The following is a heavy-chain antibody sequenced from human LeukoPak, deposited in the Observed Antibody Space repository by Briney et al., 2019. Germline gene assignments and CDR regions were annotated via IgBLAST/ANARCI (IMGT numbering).Heavy chain of an antibody. D-gene: IGHD4-23*01. V-gene: IGHV4-34*01. J-gene: IGHJ6*04. CDR1: GGSFSGYY. CDR3: AIGRTTVVTIRGLMDV. CDR2: INHSGST. Sequence: SETLSLTCAVYGGSFSGYYWSWIRQPPGKGLGWIGEINHSGSTNYNPSLKSRVTISVDTSKNQFSLKLSSVTAADTAVYDCAIGRTTVVTIRGLMDVWGKGTTFTVSS.